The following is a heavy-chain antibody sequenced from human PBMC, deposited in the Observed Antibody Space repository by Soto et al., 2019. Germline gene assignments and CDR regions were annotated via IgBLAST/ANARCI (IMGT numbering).Heavy chain of an antibody. Sequence: QVQLVQSGAEEKKPGASVKVSCKASGYTFTSYAMHWVRQAPGQRLEWMGWINGGNGNTKYSQKFQGRVTITRDTSASTAYMELSSVRSEDTAVYYCARVSGWYHLDYWGQGTLVTVSS. CDR1: GYTFTSYA. J-gene: IGHJ4*02. CDR3: ARVSGWYHLDY. D-gene: IGHD6-19*01. CDR2: INGGNGNT. V-gene: IGHV1-3*05.